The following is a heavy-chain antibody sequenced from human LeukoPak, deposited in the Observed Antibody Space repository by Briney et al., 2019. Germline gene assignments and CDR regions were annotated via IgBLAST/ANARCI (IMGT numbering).Heavy chain of an antibody. Sequence: GGSLRLSCAASGFTFSSYGMHWVRQAPGKGLEWVAFIRNDGNNTRYADSVKGRFTISRDNSKNTLYLQMNSLKSEDTAVYYCAKFGSSGLQGYWGQGTLVTVSS. CDR3: AKFGSSGLQGY. D-gene: IGHD6-6*01. CDR2: IRNDGNNT. V-gene: IGHV3-30*02. CDR1: GFTFSSYG. J-gene: IGHJ4*02.